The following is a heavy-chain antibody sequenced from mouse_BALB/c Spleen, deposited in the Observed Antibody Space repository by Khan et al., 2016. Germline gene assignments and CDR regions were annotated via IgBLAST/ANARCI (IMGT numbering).Heavy chain of an antibody. J-gene: IGHJ4*01. V-gene: IGHV2-6-7*01. CDR3: ARVWGDY. D-gene: IGHD1-1*02. CDR1: GFSLIGYG. Sequence: QLQQSGPGLVAPSQSLSITCTVSGFSLIGYGVNWVRQPSGKGLEWLGMIWGDGSTDYNSALKSRLTITKDNSKSQEFLKMNSLQTDYTARYYCARVWGDYWGQGTSVTVSS. CDR2: IWGDGST.